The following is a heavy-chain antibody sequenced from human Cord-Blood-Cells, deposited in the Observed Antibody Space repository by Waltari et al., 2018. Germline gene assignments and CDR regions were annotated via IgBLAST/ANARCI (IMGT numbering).Heavy chain of an antibody. D-gene: IGHD2-8*01. Sequence: QVQLVESGGGVVPPGRSLRLPRASSGFTFSSYAMPRVRQAPGKGLEWVAVISYDGSNKYYADSVKGRFTISRDNSKNTLYLQMNSLRAEDTAVYYCARGGMTTNDSSFDYWGQGTLVTVSS. V-gene: IGHV3-30*04. CDR3: ARGGMTTNDSSFDY. J-gene: IGHJ4*02. CDR2: ISYDGSNK. CDR1: GFTFSSYA.